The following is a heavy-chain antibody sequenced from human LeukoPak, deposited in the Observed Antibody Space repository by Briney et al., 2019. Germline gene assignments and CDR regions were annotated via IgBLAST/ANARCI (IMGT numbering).Heavy chain of an antibody. J-gene: IGHJ6*04. CDR3: AELGITMIGGV. Sequence: GGSLRLSCAASGFTFSSYSMNWVRQAPGKGLEWVSFISSSSSYIYYADSVKGRFTVSRDNAKNSLYLQMNSLRAEDTAVYYCAELGITMIGGVWGKGTTVTISS. D-gene: IGHD3-10*02. V-gene: IGHV3-21*01. CDR2: ISSSSSYI. CDR1: GFTFSSYS.